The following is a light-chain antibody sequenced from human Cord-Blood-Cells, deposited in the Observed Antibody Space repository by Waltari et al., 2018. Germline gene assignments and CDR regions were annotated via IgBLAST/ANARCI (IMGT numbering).Light chain of an antibody. J-gene: IGKJ1*01. CDR2: DAS. V-gene: IGKV3-11*01. CDR1: QSVSIY. Sequence: EIVLTHSPATLSLSLGERVTPSCRASQSVSIYLAWYQQKPGQAPRLLIYDASNRATGIPARFSGSGSGTDFTLTISSLEPEDFAVYYCQQRSNWLWTFGQGTKVEIK. CDR3: QQRSNWLWT.